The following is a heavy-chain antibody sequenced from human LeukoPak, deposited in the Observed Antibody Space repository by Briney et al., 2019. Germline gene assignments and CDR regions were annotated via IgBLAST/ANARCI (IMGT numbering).Heavy chain of an antibody. CDR2: IYYSGST. CDR3: ARAGVRGYNWFDP. V-gene: IGHV4-31*03. CDR1: GGSISSSSYY. Sequence: SETLSLTCTVSGGSISSSSYYWSWIRQHPGKGLEWIGYIYYSGSTYYNPSLKSRVTISVDTSKNQFSLKLSSVTAADTAVYYCARAGVRGYNWFDPWGQGTLVTVSS. D-gene: IGHD3-10*01. J-gene: IGHJ5*02.